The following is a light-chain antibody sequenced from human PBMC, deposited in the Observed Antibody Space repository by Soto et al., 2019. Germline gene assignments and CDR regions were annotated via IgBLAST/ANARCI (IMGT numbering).Light chain of an antibody. CDR2: LGS. Sequence: DIVMTQSPLSLPVTPGEPASISCRSSQSLLHSNGYDYLDWYLQKPGQSPQLLIYLGSNRASGVPERFRGSGSGTDFTLKISRVEAEDVGVYYCMQALQTPGTFGGGTKVEIK. J-gene: IGKJ4*01. CDR3: MQALQTPGT. CDR1: QSLLHSNGYDY. V-gene: IGKV2-28*01.